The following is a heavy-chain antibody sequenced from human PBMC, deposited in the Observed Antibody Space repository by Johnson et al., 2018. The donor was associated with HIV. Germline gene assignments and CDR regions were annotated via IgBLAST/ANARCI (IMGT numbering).Heavy chain of an antibody. CDR1: GFTFRIYD. V-gene: IGHV3-30*02. Sequence: QVQLVESGGGVVQPGGSLRLSCAASGFTFRIYDMQWVRQAPGKGLEWLAYIRSDGVNKQYTDSVKGRFTISRDNSKNTLYLQMNSLRAEDTAVYYCSKDQFHKGGGSLVDGFDIWGQGTMVTVSS. D-gene: IGHD2-15*01. CDR2: IRSDGVNK. CDR3: SKDQFHKGGGSLVDGFDI. J-gene: IGHJ3*02.